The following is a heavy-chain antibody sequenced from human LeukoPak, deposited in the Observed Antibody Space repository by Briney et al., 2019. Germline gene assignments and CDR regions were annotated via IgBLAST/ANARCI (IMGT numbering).Heavy chain of an antibody. CDR2: IRYDGSNK. D-gene: IGHD3-9*01. Sequence: GGSPRLSCAASGFTFSSYGMHWVRQAPGKGLEWVAFIRYDGSNKYYADSVKGRFTISRDNSKNTLYLQMNSLRAEDTAVYYCAKGPYYDILTGPFDIWGQGTMVTVSS. CDR1: GFTFSSYG. J-gene: IGHJ3*02. CDR3: AKGPYYDILTGPFDI. V-gene: IGHV3-30*02.